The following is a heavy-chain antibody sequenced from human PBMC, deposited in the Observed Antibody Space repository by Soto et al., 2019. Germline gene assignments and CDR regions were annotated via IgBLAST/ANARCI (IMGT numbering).Heavy chain of an antibody. CDR1: GFTFSNYW. J-gene: IGHJ5*02. D-gene: IGHD1-7*01. V-gene: IGHV3-7*05. Sequence: PGGSLRLSCAASGFTFSNYWMTWVRQAPGKGLEWVANIKEDGSEKNYVDSVKGRFTISRDNAKNSLFLQMNSLRAEDTALYFCARDGTHGRYNWFAPWVQGTLVTVS. CDR2: IKEDGSEK. CDR3: ARDGTHGRYNWFAP.